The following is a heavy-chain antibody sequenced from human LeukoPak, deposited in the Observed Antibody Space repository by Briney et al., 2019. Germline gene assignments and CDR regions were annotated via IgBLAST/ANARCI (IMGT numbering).Heavy chain of an antibody. V-gene: IGHV5-51*01. J-gene: IGHJ4*02. CDR1: GYSFTSYW. Sequence: GESLKISCKGSGYSFTSYWIGWVRQKPGKGLVWMGIIYPGDSDTRNSPSLQGQVIISVDKSISTAYLQWSSLKASDTAMYYCARSSHYYYGSGPLHAYYFDYWGQGTLVTVSS. CDR3: ARSSHYYYGSGPLHAYYFDY. CDR2: IYPGDSDT. D-gene: IGHD3-10*01.